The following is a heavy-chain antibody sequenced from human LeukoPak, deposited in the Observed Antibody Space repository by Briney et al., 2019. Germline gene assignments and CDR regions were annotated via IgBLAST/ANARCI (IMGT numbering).Heavy chain of an antibody. V-gene: IGHV4-31*03. J-gene: IGHJ4*02. Sequence: SETLSLTCTVSGGSISSGGYYWSWIRQHPGKGLEWIGYIYYSGSTYYNPSLKSRVTISVDTSKNQFSLKLSSVTAADTAVYYCARGEDYGDYQNYFDYWGQGTLVTVSS. CDR1: GGSISSGGYY. D-gene: IGHD4-17*01. CDR2: IYYSGST. CDR3: ARGEDYGDYQNYFDY.